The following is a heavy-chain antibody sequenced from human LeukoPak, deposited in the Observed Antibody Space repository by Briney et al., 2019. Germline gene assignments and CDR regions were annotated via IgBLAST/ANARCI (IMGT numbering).Heavy chain of an antibody. CDR3: SKDQGIWKPYYFDY. Sequence: PGGSLRLSCAASGFTFSSYGMHWVRQAPGKGLEWVAVIRYDGSNKYYADSVKGQFTISRDTSKNTLYLQMNSLRAEDTALYYCSKDQGIWKPYYFDYWGQGTLVTVSS. CDR2: IRYDGSNK. D-gene: IGHD3-3*01. J-gene: IGHJ4*02. CDR1: GFTFSSYG. V-gene: IGHV3-30*02.